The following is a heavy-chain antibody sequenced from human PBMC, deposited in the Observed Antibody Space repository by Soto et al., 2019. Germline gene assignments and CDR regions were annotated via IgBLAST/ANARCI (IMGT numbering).Heavy chain of an antibody. CDR3: ARDQARYYYGASPFDP. D-gene: IGHD3-10*01. J-gene: IGHJ5*02. CDR2: ISYDGSNK. V-gene: IGHV3-30-3*01. Sequence: QVQLVESGGGVVQPGRSLRLSCAASGFTFSSYAMHWVRQAPGKGLEWVAVISYDGSNKYYADFVKGRFTISRETSKNTLYLQMNSLIAKDPALYYCARDQARYYYGASPFDPWGQGTLVTLSS. CDR1: GFTFSSYA.